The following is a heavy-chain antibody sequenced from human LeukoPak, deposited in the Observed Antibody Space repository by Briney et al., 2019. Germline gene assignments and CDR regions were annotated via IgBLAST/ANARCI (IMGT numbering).Heavy chain of an antibody. CDR2: INHSGST. V-gene: IGHV4-34*01. CDR1: GGSFSGYY. D-gene: IGHD6-19*01. Sequence: SETLSLTCAVYGGSFSGYYWSWIRQPPGKGLEWIGEINHSGSTNYNPSLKSRVTISVDTSKNQFSLKLSSVTAADTAVYYCARDWDSSGWYSYWGQGTLVTVSS. J-gene: IGHJ4*02. CDR3: ARDWDSSGWYSY.